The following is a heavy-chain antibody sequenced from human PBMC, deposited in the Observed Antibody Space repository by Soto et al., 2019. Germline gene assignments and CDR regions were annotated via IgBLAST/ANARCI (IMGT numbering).Heavy chain of an antibody. V-gene: IGHV4-38-2*01. J-gene: IGHJ4*02. CDR2: LFHSGCT. D-gene: IGHD5-18*01. CDR3: ARAPGYSYGPEDY. Sequence: SETLSLTCAVSGYSISGGYFWGWIRQPPGKGLEWIGSLFHSGCTFYNPSLKSRVTISLDTSKNQFFLKLTSVTAADTAIYYCARAPGYSYGPEDYWGQGTLVTVSS. CDR1: GYSISGGYF.